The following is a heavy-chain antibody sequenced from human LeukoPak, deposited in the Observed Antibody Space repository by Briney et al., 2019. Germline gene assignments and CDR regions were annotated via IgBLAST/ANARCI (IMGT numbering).Heavy chain of an antibody. CDR1: GFTFSDYS. V-gene: IGHV3-30*18. Sequence: GGSLRLSCAVFGFTFSDYSMSWVRQAPGKGLEWVAVVSPDGGTTSYADSVKGRFTISRDNSMSKVFLRMNSLRPEDTAEYYCAKAGTAVVTRFFDYWGQGILVTVSS. CDR3: AKAGTAVVTRFFDY. D-gene: IGHD4-23*01. J-gene: IGHJ4*02. CDR2: VSPDGGTT.